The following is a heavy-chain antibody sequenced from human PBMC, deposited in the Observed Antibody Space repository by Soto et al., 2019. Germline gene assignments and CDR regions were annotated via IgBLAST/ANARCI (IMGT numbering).Heavy chain of an antibody. CDR2: ISWNSGKP. Sequence: EVQLVESGGGLVQPGRSLRLTCAASGFTFDDHAMHWVRQAPGRGLEWVSGISWNSGKPAYADSVKGRFTISRDNAKNSLYLQQNGLSGEYTALYYCTREDGAILEYSRYDLTYWGQGTLVTVSS. J-gene: IGHJ4*02. D-gene: IGHD5-12*01. V-gene: IGHV3-9*01. CDR1: GFTFDDHA. CDR3: TREDGAILEYSRYDLTY.